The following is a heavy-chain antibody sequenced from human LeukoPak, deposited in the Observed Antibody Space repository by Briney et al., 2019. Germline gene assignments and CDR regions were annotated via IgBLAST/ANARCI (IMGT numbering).Heavy chain of an antibody. Sequence: ASVKVSCKASGYRFTSYSISWVRQAPGQGLEWVGWISSYNGKTNYGKNVQGRVTMTTDTSTSTAYMELRSLRSDDTAVYYCARVKSQVVVAATNSYYFDYWGQGTLVTVPS. J-gene: IGHJ4*02. CDR1: GYRFTSYS. D-gene: IGHD2-15*01. CDR2: ISSYNGKT. CDR3: ARVKSQVVVAATNSYYFDY. V-gene: IGHV1-18*01.